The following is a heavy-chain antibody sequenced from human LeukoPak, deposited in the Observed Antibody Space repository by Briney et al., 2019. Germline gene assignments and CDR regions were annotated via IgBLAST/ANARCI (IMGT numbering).Heavy chain of an antibody. CDR2: ISYEGSKK. V-gene: IGHV3-30*03. CDR3: ATDSVPEF. Sequence: GGSLRLSCAGSGFAFSSYGMHWVRQAAGKGLEWVAVISYEGSKKYYVDSVKGRFTISRDNSKNTVYLQMNSLRAEDTAVYYCATDSVPEFWGQGILVTVSS. J-gene: IGHJ4*02. CDR1: GFAFSSYG. D-gene: IGHD3-10*01.